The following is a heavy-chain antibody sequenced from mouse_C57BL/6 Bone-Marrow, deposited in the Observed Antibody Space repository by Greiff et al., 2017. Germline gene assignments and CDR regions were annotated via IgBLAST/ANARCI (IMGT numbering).Heavy chain of an antibody. CDR3: ARGVTTVDYFDY. Sequence: EVQRVESGGGLVKPGGSLKLSCAASGFTFSSYAMSWVRQTPEERLEWVATISDGGSYTYYPDNVKGRFTISRDNAKNNLYLQMSHLKSEATAMYYCARGVTTVDYFDYWGQGTTLTVSS. CDR2: ISDGGSYT. CDR1: GFTFSSYA. J-gene: IGHJ2*01. D-gene: IGHD1-1*01. V-gene: IGHV5-4*01.